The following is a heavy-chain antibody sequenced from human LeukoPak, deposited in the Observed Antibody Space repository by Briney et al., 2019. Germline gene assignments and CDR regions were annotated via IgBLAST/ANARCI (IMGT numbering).Heavy chain of an antibody. J-gene: IGHJ4*02. V-gene: IGHV4-34*01. CDR2: INHSGST. Sequence: KASETLSLTCAVYGGSFDGYYWSWIREPPGKGLEWIGEINHSGSTNYNPSLKGRVTISVDTSKNQFSLILTSVTAADTAVYYCTKTYATVLNGHYYFDYWGQGTLVTVSS. CDR3: TKTYATVLNGHYYFDY. D-gene: IGHD4-23*01. CDR1: GGSFDGYY.